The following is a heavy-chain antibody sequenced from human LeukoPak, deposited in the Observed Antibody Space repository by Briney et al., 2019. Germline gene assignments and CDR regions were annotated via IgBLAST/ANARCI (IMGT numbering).Heavy chain of an antibody. D-gene: IGHD3-22*01. V-gene: IGHV3-21*01. CDR2: ISSSSSYI. Sequence: GGSLRLSCAASGFTFSSYSMNWVRQAPGKGLEWVSSISSSSSYIYYADSVKGRFTISRDNAKNSLYLQMNSLRAEDTAVYYCARDVDYYDSSGYYQRYFDYWGQGTLVTASS. CDR3: ARDVDYYDSSGYYQRYFDY. J-gene: IGHJ4*02. CDR1: GFTFSSYS.